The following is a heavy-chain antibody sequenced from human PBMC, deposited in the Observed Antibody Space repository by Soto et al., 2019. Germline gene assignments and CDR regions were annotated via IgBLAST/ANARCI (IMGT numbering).Heavy chain of an antibody. Sequence: ASVKVSCKASGYTFTSYAMHWVRQAPGQRLKWMGWINACNGNTNYAQKIQGRVTITTDTSTSTAYMELSSLRSDDTAVYYCARRSYYPVGYMDVRGKGTTVTVSS. CDR2: INACNGNT. D-gene: IGHD3-10*01. CDR1: GYTFTSYA. V-gene: IGHV1-3*01. J-gene: IGHJ6*04. CDR3: ARRSYYPVGYMDV.